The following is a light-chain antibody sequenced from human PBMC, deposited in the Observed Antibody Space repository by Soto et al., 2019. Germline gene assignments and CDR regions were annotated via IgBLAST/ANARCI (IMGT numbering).Light chain of an antibody. V-gene: IGKV3-15*01. CDR3: QQYNSWPPIT. CDR2: DAS. J-gene: IGKJ5*01. Sequence: EIVMTQSPATLSVSPGERATLSCSASESVSRNLAWYQQKPGQAPRLLIYDASTRATGIPDRFSGVGSGTGFTLTISSLQSEDFVVYYCQQYNSWPPITFCQGTRLEIK. CDR1: ESVSRN.